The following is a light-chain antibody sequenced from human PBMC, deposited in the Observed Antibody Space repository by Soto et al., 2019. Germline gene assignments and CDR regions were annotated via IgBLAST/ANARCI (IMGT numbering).Light chain of an antibody. J-gene: IGLJ3*02. CDR3: CSYEGSSTWV. CDR1: SSNVGSYKL. V-gene: IGLV2-23*02. Sequence: QSVLTQPASVSGSPGQSITISCTGTSSNVGSYKLVSWYQQHPGKAPKLMIFEVNKRPSGVSNRFSGSKSGNTASLTISGLKVEDEADYHCCSYEGSSTWVSGGGTQLTVL. CDR2: EVN.